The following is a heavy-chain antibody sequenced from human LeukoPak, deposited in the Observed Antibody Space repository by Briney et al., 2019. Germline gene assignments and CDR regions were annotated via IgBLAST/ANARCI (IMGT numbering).Heavy chain of an antibody. J-gene: IGHJ3*02. CDR1: GFIFSSYA. V-gene: IGHV3-64*01. Sequence: PGGSLRLSCAASGFIFSSYAMHWVRQAPGKGLEYVSSTSSNGNSTYYANSVKGRFTISRDNSKNTLYLQMGSLRAEDMAVYYCARVGAFDIWGQGTMVTVSS. CDR3: ARVGAFDI. D-gene: IGHD3-10*01. CDR2: TSSNGNST.